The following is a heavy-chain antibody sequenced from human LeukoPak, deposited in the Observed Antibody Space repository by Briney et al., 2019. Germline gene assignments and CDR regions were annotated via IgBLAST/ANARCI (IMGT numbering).Heavy chain of an antibody. CDR2: IIPIFGTA. CDR1: GYTFTSYA. CDR3: ARVACSGGSCEGIDY. J-gene: IGHJ4*02. Sequence: SVKVSCKASGYTFTSYAISWVRQAPGQGLEWMGRIIPIFGTANYAQKFQGRVTITTDESTSTAYMELSSLRSEDTAVYYCARVACSGGSCEGIDYWGQGTLVTVSS. V-gene: IGHV1-69*05. D-gene: IGHD2-15*01.